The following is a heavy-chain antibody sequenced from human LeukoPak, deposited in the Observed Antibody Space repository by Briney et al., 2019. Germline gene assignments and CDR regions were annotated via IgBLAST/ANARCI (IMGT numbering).Heavy chain of an antibody. V-gene: IGHV4-34*01. D-gene: IGHD6-13*01. CDR3: ARKEGGQLVNTRRWFDP. Sequence: SETLSLTCAVSGGSISGGGYYWIWIRQSPIKGLEWIGEINHSGSTHYNPSLKSRVTISVDTSKNQFSPRLTSVTAADTAVYYCARKEGGQLVNTRRWFDPWGQGTLVTVSS. J-gene: IGHJ5*02. CDR1: GGSISGGGYY. CDR2: INHSGST.